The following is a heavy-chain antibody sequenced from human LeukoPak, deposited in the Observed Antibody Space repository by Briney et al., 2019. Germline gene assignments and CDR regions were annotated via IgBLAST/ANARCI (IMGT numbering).Heavy chain of an antibody. Sequence: GGSLRLSCAASGFTVSSNYMNWVRQAPGKGLEWVSVIYSGGGTDYADSVKGRFTISRDNSKNTLYLQMNSLRAEDTAVYYCARMRSIVAAGRAGNFDYWGQGTLVTVSS. CDR3: ARMRSIVAAGRAGNFDY. J-gene: IGHJ4*02. CDR2: IYSGGGT. D-gene: IGHD6-13*01. V-gene: IGHV3-66*01. CDR1: GFTVSSNY.